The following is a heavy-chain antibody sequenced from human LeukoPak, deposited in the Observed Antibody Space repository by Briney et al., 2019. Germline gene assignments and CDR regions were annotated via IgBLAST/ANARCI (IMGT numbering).Heavy chain of an antibody. D-gene: IGHD2-15*01. J-gene: IGHJ3*02. Sequence: GGSLRLSCAASGFTFSDYYMSWIRQVPGKGLEWVSYIRSSGSTIYYADSVKGRFTISRDNAKNSLYLQMNSLRAEDTAVYYCASEDMFSRPPAIWGQGTMVTVSS. CDR3: ASEDMFSRPPAI. V-gene: IGHV3-11*01. CDR2: IRSSGSTI. CDR1: GFTFSDYY.